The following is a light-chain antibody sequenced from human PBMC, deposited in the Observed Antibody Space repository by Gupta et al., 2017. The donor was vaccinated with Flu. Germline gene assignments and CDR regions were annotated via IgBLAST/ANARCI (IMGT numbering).Light chain of an antibody. Sequence: DIVMTQSPLSLPVTPGEQASIACRSSQSLLHSNGYNYLDWYLQKPGQSPQLLIYLGSNRVSGVPDRFSGSGSGTDFTLKISRVEAEDVGVYYCMQALQTPTFGGGTKVEIK. CDR2: LGS. CDR3: MQALQTPT. J-gene: IGKJ4*01. V-gene: IGKV2-28*01. CDR1: QSLLHSNGYNY.